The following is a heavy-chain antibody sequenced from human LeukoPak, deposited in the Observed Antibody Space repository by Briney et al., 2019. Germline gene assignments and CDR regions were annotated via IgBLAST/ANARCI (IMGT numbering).Heavy chain of an antibody. CDR3: ARDSGSGSSPIGH. Sequence: GGSLRLSCAASGFTFSSYAMHWVRQAPGKGLEWVAVISSDGTNKYNADSAKGRFTISRDNSKNTLYLQMNSLRLDDTAMYYCARDSGSGSSPIGHWGQGTLVTVSS. J-gene: IGHJ4*02. CDR2: ISSDGTNK. CDR1: GFTFSSYA. V-gene: IGHV3-30-3*01. D-gene: IGHD1-26*01.